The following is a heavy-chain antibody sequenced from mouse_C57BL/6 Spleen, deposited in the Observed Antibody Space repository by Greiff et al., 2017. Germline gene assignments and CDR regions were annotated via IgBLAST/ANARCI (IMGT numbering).Heavy chain of an antibody. CDR1: GFTFSSYT. D-gene: IGHD1-1*01. V-gene: IGHV5-9*01. CDR2: ISGGGGNT. J-gene: IGHJ4*01. Sequence: EVMLVESGGGLVKPGGSLKLSCAASGFTFSSYTMSWVRQTPEKRLEWVATISGGGGNTYYPDSVKGRFTISRDNAKNTLYLQMSSLRSEDTALYYCARAGLQATFYAMDYWGQGTSVTVSS. CDR3: ARAGLQATFYAMDY.